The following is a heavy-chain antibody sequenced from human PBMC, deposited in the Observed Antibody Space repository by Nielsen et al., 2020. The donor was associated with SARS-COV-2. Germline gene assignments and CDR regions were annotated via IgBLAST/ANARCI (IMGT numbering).Heavy chain of an antibody. J-gene: IGHJ4*02. CDR1: GGSISSYY. V-gene: IGHV4-59*13. Sequence: SETLSLTCTVSGGSISSYYWSWIRQPPGKGLEWIGYIYYSGSTNYNPSLKSRVTISVDTSKNQFSLKLSSVTAVDTAVYYCARDHSSGWYFDYWGQGTLVTVSS. CDR2: IYYSGST. CDR3: ARDHSSGWYFDY. D-gene: IGHD6-19*01.